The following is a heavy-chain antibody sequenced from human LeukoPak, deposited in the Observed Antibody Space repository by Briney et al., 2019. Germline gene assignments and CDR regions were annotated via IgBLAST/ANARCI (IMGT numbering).Heavy chain of an antibody. D-gene: IGHD5-18*01. Sequence: GGSLRLSCIASGFTFSTYAMHWVRQAPGKGLEWVALISYDGSNKYYADSAKGRFTISRDNTRNSLYLQMNSLRAEDTALYYCARMNTVLVNGLNSYYYMDVWGKGTTVTISS. CDR1: GFTFSTYA. V-gene: IGHV3-30*04. J-gene: IGHJ6*03. CDR3: ARMNTVLVNGLNSYYYMDV. CDR2: ISYDGSNK.